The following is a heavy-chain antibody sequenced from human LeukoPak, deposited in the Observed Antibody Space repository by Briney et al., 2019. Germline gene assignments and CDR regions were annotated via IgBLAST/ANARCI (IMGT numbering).Heavy chain of an antibody. Sequence: GGSLRHSCVASGITFSDYWMSWVRQAPGKGLEWVGRIKSKGDGETIDYNTPVKGRFSISRDDSKNTLYLQMNSLKDEDTAMYYCTVRSSIWSQGTLVTVSS. CDR3: TVRSSI. CDR1: GITFSDYW. D-gene: IGHD3-3*02. CDR2: IKSKGDGETI. V-gene: IGHV3-15*01. J-gene: IGHJ4*02.